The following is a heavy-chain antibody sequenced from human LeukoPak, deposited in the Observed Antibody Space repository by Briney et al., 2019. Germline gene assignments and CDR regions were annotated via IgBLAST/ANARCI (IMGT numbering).Heavy chain of an antibody. CDR3: ARGPPPPSSSWYYFDY. V-gene: IGHV3-74*01. Sequence: GGSLRLSCAASGFTFSSYWMHWVRQAPGKGLAWVARINSDGSSTSYADSVKGRFTIPRDNAKNTLYLQMNSLRAEDTAVYYCARGPPPPSSSWYYFDYWGQGTLVTVFS. J-gene: IGHJ4*02. CDR2: INSDGSST. CDR1: GFTFSSYW. D-gene: IGHD6-13*01.